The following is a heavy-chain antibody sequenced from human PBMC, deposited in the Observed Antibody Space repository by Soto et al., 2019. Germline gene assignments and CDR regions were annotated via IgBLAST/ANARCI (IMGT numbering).Heavy chain of an antibody. CDR3: ARDPFSRYGMDV. J-gene: IGHJ6*02. CDR2: ISSSSSYI. CDR1: GVTFSIYS. Sequence: PGGSMSLSCTASGVTFSIYSLNLVRQAPGKGLEWVSSISSSSSYIYYADSVKGRFTISRDNAKNSLYLQMNSLRAEDTAVFYCARDPFSRYGMDVWGQGTTVTVSS. V-gene: IGHV3-21*01.